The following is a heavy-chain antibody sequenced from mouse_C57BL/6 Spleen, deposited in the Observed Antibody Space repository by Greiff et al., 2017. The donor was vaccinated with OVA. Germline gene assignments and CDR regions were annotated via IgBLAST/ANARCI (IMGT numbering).Heavy chain of an antibody. J-gene: IGHJ4*01. Sequence: QVQLKQSGPGLVAPSQCLSISCTVSGFTLTSYGVSWVRQPPGKGLEWLGVIWGDGSTTYHSALLSSLSISTDNSKSQVCLKLNRLQTEDTATDNCAKNTTVVAPCAMDDWGQGTSVTVAS. CDR3: AKNTTVVAPCAMDD. CDR2: IWGDGST. CDR1: GFTLTSYG. D-gene: IGHD1-1*01. V-gene: IGHV2-3*01.